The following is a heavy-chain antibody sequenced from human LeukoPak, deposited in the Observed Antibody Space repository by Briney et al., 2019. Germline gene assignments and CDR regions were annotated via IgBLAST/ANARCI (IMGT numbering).Heavy chain of an antibody. CDR2: INSDGSST. CDR3: AGFGSGSAGDENWFDP. CDR1: GFTFSSYW. J-gene: IGHJ5*02. V-gene: IGHV3-74*01. D-gene: IGHD2-21*02. Sequence: GGSLRLSCAASGFTFSSYWMHWVRQAPGKGLVWVSRINSDGSSTSYADSVKGRFTISRDNAKNTLYLQVNSLRAEDTAVYYCAGFGSGSAGDENWFDPWGQGTLVTVSS.